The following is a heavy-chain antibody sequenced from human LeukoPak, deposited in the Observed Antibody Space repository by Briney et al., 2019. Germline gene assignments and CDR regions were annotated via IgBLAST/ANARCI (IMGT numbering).Heavy chain of an antibody. CDR2: IYHSGST. CDR3: ARGGGYASPIGY. Sequence: SETPSLTCTLSGGSISTYYWSWIRQPPGKGVEWIGYIYHSGSTNYNPSLKSRVPISVDTSKNQFSLKLSSVTAADTAVYYCARGGGYASPIGYWGQGALVTVSS. D-gene: IGHD5-12*01. V-gene: IGHV4-59*01. CDR1: GGSISTYY. J-gene: IGHJ4*02.